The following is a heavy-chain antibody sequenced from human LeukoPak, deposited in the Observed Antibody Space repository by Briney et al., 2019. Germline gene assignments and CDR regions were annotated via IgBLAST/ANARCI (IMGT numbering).Heavy chain of an antibody. CDR1: CYRLTNYW. D-gene: IGHD5-24*01. Sequence: GEALKISLNGSCYRLTNYWIGWVRPMPGKGLGWMGIIYPGASDTRYSPSFQGQVTISADKSISTAYLQWSSLKASDTAMYYCARQGGDGYNYFDYWGQGTLVTVSS. V-gene: IGHV5-51*01. CDR3: ARQGGDGYNYFDY. CDR2: IYPGASDT. J-gene: IGHJ4*02.